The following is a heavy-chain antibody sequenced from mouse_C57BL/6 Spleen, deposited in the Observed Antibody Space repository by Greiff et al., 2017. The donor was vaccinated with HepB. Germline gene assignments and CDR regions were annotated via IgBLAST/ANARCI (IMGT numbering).Heavy chain of an antibody. CDR2: ISSGSSTI. CDR3: AHSTGGGFAY. J-gene: IGHJ3*01. CDR1: GFTFSDYG. Sequence: DVMLVESGGGLVKPGGSLKLSCAASGFTFSDYGMHWVRQAPEKGLEWDAYISSGSSTIYYADTVKGRFTISRDNAKNTLFLQMTSLRSEDTAMYYCAHSTGGGFAYWGQGTLVTVSA. D-gene: IGHD1-1*01. V-gene: IGHV5-17*01.